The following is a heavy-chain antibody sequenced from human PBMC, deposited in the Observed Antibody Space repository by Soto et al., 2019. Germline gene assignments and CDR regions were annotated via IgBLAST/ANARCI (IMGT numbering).Heavy chain of an antibody. Sequence: QVQLVQSGAEEKKPGASVKVSCKASGYTFTTYPMNWLRQAPGQRPEWMGWINVGNGGTKYSQKFQGRVSLTRDTSASTAYMQLSRLRSDDTAVYYCATDRGGYCSGGSCPEAWFDPWGQGTLVTVTS. CDR1: GYTFTTYP. J-gene: IGHJ5*02. CDR3: ATDRGGYCSGGSCPEAWFDP. CDR2: INVGNGGT. D-gene: IGHD2-15*01. V-gene: IGHV1-3*05.